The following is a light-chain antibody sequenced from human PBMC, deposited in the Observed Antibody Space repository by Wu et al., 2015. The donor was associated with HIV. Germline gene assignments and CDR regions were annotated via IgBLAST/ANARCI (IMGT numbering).Light chain of an antibody. V-gene: IGKV1-39*01. Sequence: DIQMTQSPSSLSASIGDRVTITCRASQNINNFLNWYQQKPGKAPNLLISAASNLQSGAPSRFVGSGSGTDFTLTITSLQPEDFATYFCQESSSTPPAFGQGTRVENK. J-gene: IGKJ5*01. CDR1: QNINNF. CDR2: AAS. CDR3: QESSSTPPA.